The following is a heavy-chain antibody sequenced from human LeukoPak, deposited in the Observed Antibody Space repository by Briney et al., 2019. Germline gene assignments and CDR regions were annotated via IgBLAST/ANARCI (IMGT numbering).Heavy chain of an antibody. CDR1: GFTFSSYA. CDR2: TNSDETST. Sequence: GGSLRLSCAASGFTFSSYAMSWVRQAPGKGPVWVSRTNSDETSTAYADSVKGRFTISRDNAKNTLYLQMNNLRAEDTAVYYCAATTGGYYHYWGQGTLVAVSS. D-gene: IGHD3-3*01. J-gene: IGHJ4*02. CDR3: AATTGGYYHY. V-gene: IGHV3-74*01.